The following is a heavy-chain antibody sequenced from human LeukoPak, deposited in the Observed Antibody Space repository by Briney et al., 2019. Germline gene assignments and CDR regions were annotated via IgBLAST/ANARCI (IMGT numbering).Heavy chain of an antibody. CDR3: ASSRWYGDYVDY. CDR2: IYTSGST. D-gene: IGHD4-17*01. V-gene: IGHV4-4*07. CDR1: GGSISSYY. J-gene: IGHJ4*02. Sequence: SETLSLTCTVSGGSISSYYWSSIRQPAGKGLEWIGRIYTSGSTNYNPSLKSRVTMSVDTSKNQFSLKLSSVTAADTAAYYCASSRWYGDYVDYWGQGTLVTVSS.